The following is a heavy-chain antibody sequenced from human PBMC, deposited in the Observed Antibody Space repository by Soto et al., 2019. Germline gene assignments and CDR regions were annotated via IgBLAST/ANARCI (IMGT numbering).Heavy chain of an antibody. Sequence: PGESLKISCKGSGYSFTGYWIGWVRQMPGKGLEWMGIIYPGDSDTRYSPSFQGQVTISADKSISTAYLQWSSLKASDTAMYYCARHKVTPNYYYYGMDVWGQGTTVTVSS. CDR3: ARHKVTPNYYYYGMDV. CDR2: IYPGDSDT. D-gene: IGHD5-18*01. V-gene: IGHV5-51*01. J-gene: IGHJ6*02. CDR1: GYSFTGYW.